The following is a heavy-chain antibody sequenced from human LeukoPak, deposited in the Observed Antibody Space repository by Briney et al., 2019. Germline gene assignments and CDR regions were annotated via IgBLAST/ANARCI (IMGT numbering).Heavy chain of an antibody. CDR2: IHYTGSA. Sequence: SETLSLTCSVSGASISGYYWSWVRQPPGKGLEWIGFIHYTGSATYNPSLKSRVTMSVDTSKNQFSLRLSSVTAEDTAVYYCARACTTNWYTLFGYWGQGTLVTVSS. D-gene: IGHD1/OR15-1a*01. J-gene: IGHJ4*02. CDR3: ARACTTNWYTLFGY. V-gene: IGHV4-59*01. CDR1: GASISGYY.